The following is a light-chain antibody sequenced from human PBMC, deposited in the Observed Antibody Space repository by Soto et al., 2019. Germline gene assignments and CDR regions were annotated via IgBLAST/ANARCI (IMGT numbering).Light chain of an antibody. J-gene: IGKJ4*01. CDR2: GAS. V-gene: IGKV3-20*01. Sequence: EIVLTQSPGTLSLSPGERATLSCRASQSVSSSYLAWYQQKPGQAPRLLIYGASSRATGIPDRFSGSGSGTDFTLTIGRLEPEDFAAYYCQQYGSSLNFGGGTKVEIK. CDR1: QSVSSSY. CDR3: QQYGSSLN.